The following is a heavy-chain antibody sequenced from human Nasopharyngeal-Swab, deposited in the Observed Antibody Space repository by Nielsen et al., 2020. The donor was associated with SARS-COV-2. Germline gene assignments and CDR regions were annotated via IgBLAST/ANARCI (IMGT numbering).Heavy chain of an antibody. Sequence: GGSLRLSCAASGFTFSSYAMHWVRKAPGKGLEWVAVISYDGSNKYYADSVKGRFTISRDNSKNTLYLQMNSLRAGDTAVYYCARDRVDSSSWGYYYYGMDVWGQGTTVTVSS. V-gene: IGHV3-30-3*01. J-gene: IGHJ6*02. D-gene: IGHD6-13*01. CDR3: ARDRVDSSSWGYYYYGMDV. CDR1: GFTFSSYA. CDR2: ISYDGSNK.